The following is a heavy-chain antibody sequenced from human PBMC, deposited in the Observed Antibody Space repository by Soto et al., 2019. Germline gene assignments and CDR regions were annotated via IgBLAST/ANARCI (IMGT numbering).Heavy chain of an antibody. J-gene: IGHJ4*02. CDR3: AVWVGYFDD. D-gene: IGHD1-26*01. V-gene: IGHV4-59*01. CDR1: GGSISSYY. Sequence: SETLSLTCTVSGGSISSYYWSWIRQPPGEGLEWIGYIYYSGSTNYNPSLKSRVTISVDTSKNQFSLKLSSVTAADTAVYYCAVWVGYFDDWGQGTLVTVSS. CDR2: IYYSGST.